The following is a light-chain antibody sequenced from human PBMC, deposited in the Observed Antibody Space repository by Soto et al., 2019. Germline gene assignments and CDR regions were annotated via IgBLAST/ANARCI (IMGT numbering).Light chain of an antibody. CDR2: DAS. V-gene: IGKV3-11*01. Sequence: EKVMTQSPAALSVSPGERATLSCRASQSVSGNLAWYQQKPGQSPRLLIYDASNRATGIPARFSGSGSGTDFTLTISSLEPEDFAVYYCQQRSNWPWTFGQGTKVDI. CDR1: QSVSGN. CDR3: QQRSNWPWT. J-gene: IGKJ1*01.